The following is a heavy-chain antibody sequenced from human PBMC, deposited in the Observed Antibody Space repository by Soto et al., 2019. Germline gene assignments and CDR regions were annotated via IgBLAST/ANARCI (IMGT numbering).Heavy chain of an antibody. CDR3: ASADYSSSSPIDY. CDR1: GFAFSTYG. D-gene: IGHD6-6*01. Sequence: PGGSLRLSCAASGFAFSTYGLHWVRQAPGKELEWVAIITSDVNYKYYADSVKGRFTISRDNSKNTLFLQMNSLRSEDTAVYYCASADYSSSSPIDYWGQGTLVTVSS. J-gene: IGHJ4*02. V-gene: IGHV3-30*03. CDR2: ITSDVNYK.